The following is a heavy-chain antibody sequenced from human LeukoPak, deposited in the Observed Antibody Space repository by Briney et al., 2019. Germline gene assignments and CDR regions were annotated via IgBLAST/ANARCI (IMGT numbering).Heavy chain of an antibody. V-gene: IGHV1-46*01. Sequence: ASVTVSCKSSGYTFSSYYIHWVRQAPGQGLEWMGIINPSGGITTYAQKFEGRVTMTRDTSTRTVDMKLSRLRSEDTAVYYCARYSGSYHTYFDSWGQGTLVTVSS. CDR1: GYTFSSYY. CDR2: INPSGGIT. CDR3: ARYSGSYHTYFDS. J-gene: IGHJ4*02. D-gene: IGHD1-26*01.